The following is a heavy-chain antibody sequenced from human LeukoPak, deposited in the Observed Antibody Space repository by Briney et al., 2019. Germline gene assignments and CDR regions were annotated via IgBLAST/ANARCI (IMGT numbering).Heavy chain of an antibody. CDR1: GFIFNSYG. CDR3: ARDVSDTPWNFYYYYYMDV. D-gene: IGHD1-7*01. Sequence: GGSLRLSCTASGFIFNSYGMHWVRQAPAKGLEWMTFIRYNGKDTYYADSVKGRFTIFRDNSKNTLFLQMTSLRSEDTAVYYCARDVSDTPWNFYYYYYMDVWGKGTTVTISS. V-gene: IGHV3-30*02. CDR2: IRYNGKDT. J-gene: IGHJ6*03.